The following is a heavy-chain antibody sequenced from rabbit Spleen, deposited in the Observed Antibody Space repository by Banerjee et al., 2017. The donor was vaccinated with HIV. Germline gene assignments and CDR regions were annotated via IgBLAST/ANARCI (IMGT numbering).Heavy chain of an antibody. CDR2: TEPIFGTT. D-gene: IGHD1-1*01. CDR3: AREDVGGSVTL. J-gene: IGHJ4*01. V-gene: IGHV1S40*01. Sequence: QSLEESGGDLVKPGASLTLTCKASGFDFNNYYMTWVRQAPGKGLEWIGLTEPIFGTTYYASWVNGRFTISKSSSTTVTLQMTSLTAADTATYFCAREDVGGSVTLWGPGTLVTVS. CDR1: GFDFNNYY.